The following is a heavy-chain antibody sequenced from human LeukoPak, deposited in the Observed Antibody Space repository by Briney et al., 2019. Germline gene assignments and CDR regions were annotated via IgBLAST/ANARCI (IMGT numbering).Heavy chain of an antibody. CDR1: GFTFSSDS. D-gene: IGHD5-18*01. J-gene: IGHJ6*02. CDR3: ARVLGYSYGTLIYYGMDV. Sequence: PGGSVRLSCAASGFTFSSDSMNWVRQAPGKGLGWVSSISRSSSYIYYADSVKGRFTVSRDNAKNSLYLQMNSLRAEDRAVYYCARVLGYSYGTLIYYGMDVWGQGTTVTVSS. V-gene: IGHV3-21*03. CDR2: ISRSSSYI.